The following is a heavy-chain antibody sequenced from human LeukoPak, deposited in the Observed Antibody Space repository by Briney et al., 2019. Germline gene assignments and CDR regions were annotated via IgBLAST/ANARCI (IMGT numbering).Heavy chain of an antibody. V-gene: IGHV3-48*04. Sequence: GGSLRLSCAASGFTFSSYSMNWVRQAPGKGLEWFSYISSSSSTIYYADSVKGRFTISRDNAKNSLYLQMNSLRAEDTAVYYCARDYSGSYPDNWFDPWGQGTLVTVSS. D-gene: IGHD1-26*01. CDR2: ISSSSSTI. J-gene: IGHJ5*02. CDR3: ARDYSGSYPDNWFDP. CDR1: GFTFSSYS.